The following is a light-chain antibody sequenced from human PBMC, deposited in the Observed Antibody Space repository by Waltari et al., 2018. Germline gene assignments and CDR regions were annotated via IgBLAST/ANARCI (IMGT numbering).Light chain of an antibody. V-gene: IGKV1-9*01. J-gene: IGKJ4*01. CDR2: AAS. CDR1: QGISSY. CDR3: QQLNSYRLT. Sequence: QLTQSPSSLSPSVGDRVTIPCRASQGISSYLAWYQQKPGKAPKLLIYAASTLQSGVPSRFSGSGSGTDFTLTISSLQPEDFATYYCQQLNSYRLTFGGGTKVEIK.